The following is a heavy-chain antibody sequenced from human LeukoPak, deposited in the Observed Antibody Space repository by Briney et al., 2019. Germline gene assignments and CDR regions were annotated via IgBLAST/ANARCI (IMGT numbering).Heavy chain of an antibody. Sequence: ASVKVSCKASGYTFTSYGISWVRQAPGQGLEWMGWISAYNGNTNYAQKLQGRVTMTRDTFISTVYMDLSRLRSDDTAVYYCARELWFGEFYFDYWGQGTLVTVSS. CDR3: ARELWFGEFYFDY. D-gene: IGHD3-10*01. CDR2: ISAYNGNT. V-gene: IGHV1-18*01. CDR1: GYTFTSYG. J-gene: IGHJ4*02.